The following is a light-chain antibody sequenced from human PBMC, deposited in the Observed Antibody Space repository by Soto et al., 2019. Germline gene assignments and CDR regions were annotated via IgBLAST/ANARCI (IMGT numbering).Light chain of an antibody. Sequence: ALTQPASVSGSPGQSITISCTGTSSDVGAYNYVSWYQQHPGKAPKLMIYEVSYRPSGVSDRFSGSRSGNTASLTISGLQAEDESDYYCSSYTSSTTWVFGGGTKLT. CDR1: SSDVGAYNY. V-gene: IGLV2-14*01. CDR2: EVS. CDR3: SSYTSSTTWV. J-gene: IGLJ3*02.